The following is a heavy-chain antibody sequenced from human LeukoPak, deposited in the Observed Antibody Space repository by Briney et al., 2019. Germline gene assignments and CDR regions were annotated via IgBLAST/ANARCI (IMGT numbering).Heavy chain of an antibody. V-gene: IGHV3-23*01. CDR3: ATTPLWFGELPDDY. CDR1: GFTFSSYA. D-gene: IGHD3-10*01. J-gene: IGHJ4*02. CDR2: ISGSGGST. Sequence: PGVSLRLSCAASGFTFSSYATSWVRQAPGKGLEWVSAISGSGGSTYYADSVKGRFTISRDNSKNTLYLQMNSLRAEDTAVYYCATTPLWFGELPDDYWGQGTLVTVSS.